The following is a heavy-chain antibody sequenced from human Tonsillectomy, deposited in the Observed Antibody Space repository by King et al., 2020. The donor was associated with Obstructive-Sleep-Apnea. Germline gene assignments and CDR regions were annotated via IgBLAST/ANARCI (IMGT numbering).Heavy chain of an antibody. Sequence: VQLQESGPGLVKPSQTLSLTCTVSGGSIRSGGYYWSWIRQHPGKGLEWIGYIFNSGSTYYNPSLKSRVTVSVDTSKNQFSLKLSSVTAADTAVSYCSRGVDDSYGSVRYYFLIRHVDDWGQGPLVTVSS. V-gene: IGHV4-31*03. J-gene: IGHJ4*02. CDR2: IFNSGST. CDR1: GGSIRSGGYY. CDR3: SRGVDDSYGSVRYYFLIRHVDD. D-gene: IGHD3-10*01.